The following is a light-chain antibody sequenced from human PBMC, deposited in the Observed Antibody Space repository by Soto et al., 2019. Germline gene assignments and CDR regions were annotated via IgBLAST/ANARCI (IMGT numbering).Light chain of an antibody. CDR2: LAS. J-gene: IGKJ5*01. V-gene: IGKV2-28*01. Sequence: DVVMTQSPLSLPVTPGEPASISCRSTQSLLNSNGYNYLDWYLQKPGQPPQLLISLASDRASGVPERFSGGGSGTDFTLKISRVEAEDVGVYYCMQALQTPPTFGQGTRLEIK. CDR1: QSLLNSNGYNY. CDR3: MQALQTPPT.